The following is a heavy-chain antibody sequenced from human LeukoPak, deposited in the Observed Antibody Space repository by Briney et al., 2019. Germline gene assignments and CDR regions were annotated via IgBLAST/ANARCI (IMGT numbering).Heavy chain of an antibody. CDR2: IYTSGGT. Sequence: SETLSLTCTVSGGFMANINFYWTWIWQPAGERLEWIGRIYTSGGTTYNPSLKSRVTMSVDRSNNQFSLNLNSVTAADTGVYYCVGRGSSSGTFDVWGPGAIVVVSS. V-gene: IGHV4-4*07. J-gene: IGHJ3*01. CDR3: VGRGSSSGTFDV. CDR1: GGFMANINFY. D-gene: IGHD6-13*01.